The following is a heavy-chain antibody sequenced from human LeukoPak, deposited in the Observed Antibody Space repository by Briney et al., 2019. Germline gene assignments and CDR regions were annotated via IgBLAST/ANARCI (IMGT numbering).Heavy chain of an antibody. CDR3: ARDRNTDFWSGYYTNYFDD. CDR1: GFIFSNYA. J-gene: IGHJ4*02. D-gene: IGHD3-3*01. CDR2: IKQDGSEK. V-gene: IGHV3-7*01. Sequence: GGSLRLSCATSGFIFSNYAVNWVRQAPGKGLEWVATIKQDGSEKYYVDSVKGRFTMSRDNAKSSLYLQMNSLRVEDTALYYCARDRNTDFWSGYYTNYFDDWGQGTLVTVSS.